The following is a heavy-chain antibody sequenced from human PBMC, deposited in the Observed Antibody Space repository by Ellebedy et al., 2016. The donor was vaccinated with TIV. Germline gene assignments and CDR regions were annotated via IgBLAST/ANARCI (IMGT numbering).Heavy chain of an antibody. CDR1: GGSISSYY. D-gene: IGHD5/OR15-5a*01. V-gene: IGHV4-59*01. CDR3: ARVYSVYENFDY. CDR2: IYYSGST. J-gene: IGHJ4*02. Sequence: GSLRLXXTVSGGSISSYYWSWIRQPPGKGLEWIGYIYYSGSTNYNPSLKSRVTISVDTSKNQFSLKLSSVTAADTAVYYCARVYSVYENFDYWGQGTLVTVSS.